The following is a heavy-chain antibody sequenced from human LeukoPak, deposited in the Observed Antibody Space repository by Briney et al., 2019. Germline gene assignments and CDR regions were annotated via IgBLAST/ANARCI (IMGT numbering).Heavy chain of an antibody. V-gene: IGHV1-8*01. J-gene: IGHJ4*02. D-gene: IGHD2-21*01. CDR1: GYIFTTYD. CDR3: ARVAGNCGGDCYRLVY. Sequence: ASVKVSCKASGYIFTTYDINWVRQATGQGLEWMAWMNPNSGNTGYAQKFQGRVTMTRNTSISTAYMELSSLRSEDTAVYYCARVAGNCGGDCYRLVYWGQGTLVTVAS. CDR2: MNPNSGNT.